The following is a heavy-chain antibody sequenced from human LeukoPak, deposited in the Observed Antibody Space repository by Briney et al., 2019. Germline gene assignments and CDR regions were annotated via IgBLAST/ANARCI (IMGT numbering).Heavy chain of an antibody. Sequence: ASVKVSCKASGYTFTGYYMHWVRQATGQGLEWMGWMNPNSGNTGYAQKFQGRVTITRNTSISTAYMELSSLRSEDTAVYYCARHQIGEGIDYWGQGTLVTVSS. CDR3: ARHQIGEGIDY. CDR1: GYTFTGYY. J-gene: IGHJ4*02. D-gene: IGHD2/OR15-2a*01. V-gene: IGHV1-8*03. CDR2: MNPNSGNT.